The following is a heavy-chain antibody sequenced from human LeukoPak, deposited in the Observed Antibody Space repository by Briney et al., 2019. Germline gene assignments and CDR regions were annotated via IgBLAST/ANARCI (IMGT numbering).Heavy chain of an antibody. CDR1: GFSLSSYW. CDR3: AELGITMIGGV. D-gene: IGHD3-10*02. Sequence: GGSLRLSCAASGFSLSSYWMTWVRQAPGKGLEWVANIKQDGSEKNYVDSVKGRFTISRDNAKNSLYLQMNSLRAEDTAVYYCAELGITMIGGVWGKGTTVTISS. V-gene: IGHV3-7*01. J-gene: IGHJ6*04. CDR2: IKQDGSEK.